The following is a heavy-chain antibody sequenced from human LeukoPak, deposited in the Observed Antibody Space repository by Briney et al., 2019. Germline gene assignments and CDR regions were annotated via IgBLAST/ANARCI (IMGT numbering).Heavy chain of an antibody. CDR3: AAAAVVDAFDI. D-gene: IGHD6-19*01. V-gene: IGHV1-58*01. Sequence: ASVKVSCKASGFTFTSSALQWVRQARGQRLEWIGWIVVGSGNTNYAQRFQERVTITRDMSTSTAYMELSSLRSEDTAVYYCAAAAVVDAFDIWGQGTLVTVSS. CDR1: GFTFTSSA. CDR2: IVVGSGNT. J-gene: IGHJ3*02.